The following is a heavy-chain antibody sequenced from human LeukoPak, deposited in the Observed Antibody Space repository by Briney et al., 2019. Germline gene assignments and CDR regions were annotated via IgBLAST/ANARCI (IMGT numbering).Heavy chain of an antibody. Sequence: GGSLRLSCAVSGFTFSSYWMHWVRQAPGKGLVWVSRIDRDGGRINYADSVKGRFTISRDNGKNTLFLQMNSLRAEDAAVYYCVRGNDYGGPHYWGQGTLVTVSS. V-gene: IGHV3-74*01. CDR1: GFTFSSYW. J-gene: IGHJ4*02. CDR2: IDRDGGRI. CDR3: VRGNDYGGPHY. D-gene: IGHD5-12*01.